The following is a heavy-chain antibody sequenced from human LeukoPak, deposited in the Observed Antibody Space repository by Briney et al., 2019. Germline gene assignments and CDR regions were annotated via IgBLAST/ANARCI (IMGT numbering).Heavy chain of an antibody. Sequence: GGSLRLSCAASGFTSSSYWMTWIRQAPGKGLEWVANIKQDGSEKYYVASVKGRFTISRDNAKNSLFLQMNSLRAEGTAVYYCAREGVGASTHAFDIWGQGTMVTVSS. CDR3: AREGVGASTHAFDI. V-gene: IGHV3-7*01. D-gene: IGHD1-26*01. J-gene: IGHJ3*02. CDR1: GFTSSSYW. CDR2: IKQDGSEK.